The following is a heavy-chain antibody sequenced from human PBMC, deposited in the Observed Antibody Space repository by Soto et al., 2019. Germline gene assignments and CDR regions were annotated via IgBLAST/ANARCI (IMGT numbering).Heavy chain of an antibody. V-gene: IGHV4-34*01. CDR3: ARGRVVLRFLEWPTGYYGMDV. Sequence: PSETLSLTCAVYGGSFSGYCWSWIRQPPGKGLEWIGEINHSGSTNYNPSLKSRVTISVDTSKNQFSLKLSSVTAADTAVYYCARGRVVLRFLEWPTGYYGMDVWGQGTTVTVSS. D-gene: IGHD3-3*01. CDR2: INHSGST. J-gene: IGHJ6*02. CDR1: GGSFSGYC.